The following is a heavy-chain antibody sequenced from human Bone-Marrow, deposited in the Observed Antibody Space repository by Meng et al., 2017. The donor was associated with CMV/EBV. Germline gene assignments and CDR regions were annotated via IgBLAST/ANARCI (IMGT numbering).Heavy chain of an antibody. D-gene: IGHD3-3*01. CDR3: ARVGDGDFWSGFEDYFDY. V-gene: IGHV4-59*01. Sequence: SETLSLTCTVSGGSISSYYWSWIRQPPGKGLEWIGYIYYSGSTNYNPSLKSRVTISVDTSKNQFSLKLSSVTAADTAVYYCARVGDGDFWSGFEDYFDYWGQGTRVTVSS. J-gene: IGHJ4*02. CDR1: GGSISSYY. CDR2: IYYSGST.